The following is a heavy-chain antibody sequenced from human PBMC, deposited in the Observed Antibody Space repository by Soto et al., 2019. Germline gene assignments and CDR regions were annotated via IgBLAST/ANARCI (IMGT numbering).Heavy chain of an antibody. J-gene: IGHJ3*02. CDR3: ASSKPGTTVDAFDI. Sequence: SETLSLTCTVSGGSISSYYWSWIRQPPGKGLEWIGYIYYSGSTNYNPSLKSRVTISVDTSKNQFSLKLSSVTAADTAVYYCASSKPGTTVDAFDIWGQGTMVTVSS. CDR2: IYYSGST. CDR1: GGSISSYY. D-gene: IGHD1-7*01. V-gene: IGHV4-59*01.